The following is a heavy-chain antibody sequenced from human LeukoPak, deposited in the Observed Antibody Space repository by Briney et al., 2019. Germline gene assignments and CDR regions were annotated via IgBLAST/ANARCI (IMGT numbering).Heavy chain of an antibody. J-gene: IGHJ4*02. D-gene: IGHD3-3*01. V-gene: IGHV5-51*01. Sequence: GESLKISCKGSGYTFSSYWIGWVRQMPGKGLEWMGIIYPGDSDTRYSPSLQGQVTISVDTSIGTAYLQWSSLKASDTAIYYCAGQNDFRLDYWGQGTLVTVSS. CDR3: AGQNDFRLDY. CDR1: GYTFSSYW. CDR2: IYPGDSDT.